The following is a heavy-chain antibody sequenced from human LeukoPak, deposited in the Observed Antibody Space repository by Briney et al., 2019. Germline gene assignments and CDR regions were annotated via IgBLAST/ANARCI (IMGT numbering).Heavy chain of an antibody. CDR1: GYTFISYG. V-gene: IGHV1-46*01. CDR2: ISPSGGST. J-gene: IGHJ4*02. Sequence: ASVKVSCKASGYTFISYGISWVRQAPGQGLEWMGTISPSGGSTTYAQKFQGRVTMTRDTSTSTVYMELSSLRSEDTAVHYCARVRDSGWYDYWGQGTLVTVSS. D-gene: IGHD6-19*01. CDR3: ARVRDSGWYDY.